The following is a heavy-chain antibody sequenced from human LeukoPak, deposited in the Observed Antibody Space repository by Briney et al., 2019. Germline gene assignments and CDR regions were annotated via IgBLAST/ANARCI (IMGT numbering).Heavy chain of an antibody. CDR2: ISSSGSTI. D-gene: IGHD3-22*01. J-gene: IGHJ4*02. CDR3: AKADGDYYDSSGSFDY. CDR1: GFTFSDYY. Sequence: PGGSLRLSCAASGFTFSDYYMSWIRQAPGKGLEWVSYISSSGSTIYCADSVKGRFTISRDNSKNTLYLQMNSLRAEDTAVYYCAKADGDYYDSSGSFDYWGQGTLVTVSS. V-gene: IGHV3-11*01.